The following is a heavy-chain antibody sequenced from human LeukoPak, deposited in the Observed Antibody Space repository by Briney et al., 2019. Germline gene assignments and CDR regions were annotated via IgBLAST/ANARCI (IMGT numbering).Heavy chain of an antibody. CDR2: VRYDGSNK. CDR1: RFTFSNYG. J-gene: IGHJ4*02. D-gene: IGHD4-17*01. V-gene: IGHV3-30*02. Sequence: GGSLTLSCPAARFTFSNYGMPWVRQAPGKGLVWVTFVRYDGSNKLYADSVKGRFTISRDNSKNTLYLQMNSLRGEDSAVYYCATHTGYFDYWGQGTLVTVSS. CDR3: ATHTGYFDY.